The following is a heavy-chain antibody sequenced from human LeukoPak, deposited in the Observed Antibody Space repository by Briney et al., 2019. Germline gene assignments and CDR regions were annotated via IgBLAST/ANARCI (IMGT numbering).Heavy chain of an antibody. CDR1: GFTFSSYI. CDR2: IGGSGDST. J-gene: IGHJ5*02. CDR3: AKWGNLGFDP. D-gene: IGHD3-16*01. Sequence: GGSLRLSCAASGFTFSSYIMSWVRQAPGKGLEWVSLIGGSGDSTYYADSVKGRFTISRDNSKNTLYLQMNSLRAEDTAVYYCAKWGNLGFDPWGQGILVTVSS. V-gene: IGHV3-23*01.